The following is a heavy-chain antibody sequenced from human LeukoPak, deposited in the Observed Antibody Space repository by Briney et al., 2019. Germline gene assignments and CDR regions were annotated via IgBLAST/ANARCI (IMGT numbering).Heavy chain of an antibody. J-gene: IGHJ4*02. CDR3: ARFPEYYYDSSGYPDY. V-gene: IGHV4-59*01. D-gene: IGHD3-22*01. CDR2: IYYSGST. CDR1: GGSISSYY. Sequence: NASETLSLTCTVSGGSISSYYWSWIRQPPGKGLEWIGYIYYSGSTNYNPSLKSRVTISVDTSKNQFSLKLSSVTAADTAVYYCARFPEYYYDSSGYPDYWGRGTLVTVSS.